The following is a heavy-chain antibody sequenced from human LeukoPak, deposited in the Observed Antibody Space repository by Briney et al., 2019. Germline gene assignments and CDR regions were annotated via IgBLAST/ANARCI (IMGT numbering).Heavy chain of an antibody. CDR3: ASRRADTAMVNERYFDY. CDR2: ISSSSTYI. CDR1: GFSFSSYS. D-gene: IGHD5-18*01. Sequence: GGSLRLSCAASGFSFSSYSMNWVRLAPGKGLEWVSSISSSSTYIYYADSVKGRFTISRDNAKNSLYLQMDYLRAEDTAVYYCASRRADTAMVNERYFDYWGQGTLVTVSS. J-gene: IGHJ4*02. V-gene: IGHV3-21*01.